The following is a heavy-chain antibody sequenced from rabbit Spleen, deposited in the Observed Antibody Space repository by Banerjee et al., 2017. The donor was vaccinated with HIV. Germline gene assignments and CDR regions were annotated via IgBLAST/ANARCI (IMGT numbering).Heavy chain of an antibody. D-gene: IGHD4-2*01. CDR2: AYAGSSGST. CDR1: GFPSITGTD. Sequence: QSLEESGGGLVKPGASLTLTCKPFGFPSITGTDMGWARQAPGKGLEWVACAYAGSSGSTYSATWAKGRFTISKTSSTTVTLQMTSLTVADTATYFCARDPAGREDFNLWGQGTLVTVS. CDR3: ARDPAGREDFNL. J-gene: IGHJ4*01. V-gene: IGHV1S40*01.